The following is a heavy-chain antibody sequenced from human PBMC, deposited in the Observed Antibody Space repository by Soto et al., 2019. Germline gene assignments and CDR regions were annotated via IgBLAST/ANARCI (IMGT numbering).Heavy chain of an antibody. V-gene: IGHV3-23*01. J-gene: IGHJ4*01. D-gene: IGHD6-13*01. CDR3: AKRAWPQQQLAPSDY. Sequence: GGSLRVSCAASGFTFSSYAMSWVRQAPGKGLEWVSAISGSGGSTYYADSVKGRFTISRDNSKNTLYLQMNSLRAEDTAVYYCAKRAWPQQQLAPSDYWGHGTLVTVSS. CDR1: GFTFSSYA. CDR2: ISGSGGST.